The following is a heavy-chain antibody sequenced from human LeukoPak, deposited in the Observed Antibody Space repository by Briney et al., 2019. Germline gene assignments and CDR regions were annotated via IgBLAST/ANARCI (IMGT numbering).Heavy chain of an antibody. CDR2: LSPSGGSS. CDR3: ASVYRHGMDV. CDR1: GYTVTSYY. J-gene: IGHJ6*02. Sequence: ASVKVSCKASGYTVTSYYMHWVRQAPGQGLEWMAILSPSGGSSSYAQKFQGRATLTRATSTGTVYMELSSLRSEDTAVYYCASVYRHGMDVWGQGTTVIVSS. V-gene: IGHV1-46*01. D-gene: IGHD4-11*01.